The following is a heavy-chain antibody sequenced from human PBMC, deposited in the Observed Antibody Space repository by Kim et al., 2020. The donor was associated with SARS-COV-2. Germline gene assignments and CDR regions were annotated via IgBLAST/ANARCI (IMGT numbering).Heavy chain of an antibody. V-gene: IGHV3-15*01. Sequence: GGSLRLSCAASGFTFSNAWMSWVRQAPGKGLEWVGRIKSKTDGGTTDYAAPVKGRFTISRDDSKNTLYLQMNSLKTEDTAVYYCTTAPYPITMVRGAPRRDYWGQGTLVTVSS. CDR1: GFTFSNAW. CDR2: IKSKTDGGTT. J-gene: IGHJ4*02. D-gene: IGHD3-10*01. CDR3: TTAPYPITMVRGAPRRDY.